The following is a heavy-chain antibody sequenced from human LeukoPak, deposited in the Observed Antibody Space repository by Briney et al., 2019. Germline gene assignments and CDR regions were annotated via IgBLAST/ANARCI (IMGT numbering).Heavy chain of an antibody. V-gene: IGHV3-53*01. CDR2: IYSGGST. J-gene: IGHJ5*02. Sequence: GGSLRLSCVVSGFTVSTNYMSWVRQAPGKGLEWVSLIYSGGSTYYADSVKGRFTISRDNSKNTLYLQMNSLRAEDTAVYYCAKVDRGSYWFDPWGQGTLVTVSS. D-gene: IGHD2-2*03. CDR3: AKVDRGSYWFDP. CDR1: GFTVSTNY.